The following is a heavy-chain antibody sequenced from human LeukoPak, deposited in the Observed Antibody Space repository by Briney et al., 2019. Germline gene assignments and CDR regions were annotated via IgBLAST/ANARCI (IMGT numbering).Heavy chain of an antibody. CDR2: INPNSGGT. D-gene: IGHD3-10*01. CDR1: GYTFTGYY. CDR3: ARDPPIGGADVFDI. V-gene: IGHV1-2*02. J-gene: IGHJ3*02. Sequence: ASVKVSCKAAGYTFTGYYMHWVRQAPGQGLEWMGWINPNSGGTNYAQKFQGRVTMTRDTSISTAYMELSRLASDDTAVYYCARDPPIGGADVFDIWGQGTMVTVSS.